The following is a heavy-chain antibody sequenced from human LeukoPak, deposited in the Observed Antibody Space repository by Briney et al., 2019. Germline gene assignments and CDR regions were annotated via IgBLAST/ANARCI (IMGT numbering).Heavy chain of an antibody. CDR3: ARAAAIGPPDAFDI. CDR2: ISYDGSNK. Sequence: GGSLRLSCAASGFTFSSYAMHWVRQAPGKGLEWVAVISYDGSNKHSVKGRFTISRDNSKNTLYLQMNSLRAEDTAVYYCARAAAIGPPDAFDIWGQGTMVTVSS. D-gene: IGHD5-18*01. V-gene: IGHV3-30*04. CDR1: GFTFSSYA. J-gene: IGHJ3*02.